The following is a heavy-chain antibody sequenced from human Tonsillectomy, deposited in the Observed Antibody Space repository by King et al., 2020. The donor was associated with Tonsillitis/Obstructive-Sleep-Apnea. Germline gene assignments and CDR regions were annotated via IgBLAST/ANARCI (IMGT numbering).Heavy chain of an antibody. CDR2: ISYSGNT. CDR3: AGSKGSGSYFDY. CDR1: GDSINSYY. V-gene: IGHV4-59*01. D-gene: IGHD3-3*01. J-gene: IGHJ4*01. Sequence: VQLQESGPGLVKPSETLSLTCTVSGDSINSYYWSWIRQPPGKGLEWIGYISYSGNTNYNPSLKSRVTISIDTSKNQFSLKLRSVTAADTAVYYCAGSKGSGSYFDYWGHGTLVTVSS.